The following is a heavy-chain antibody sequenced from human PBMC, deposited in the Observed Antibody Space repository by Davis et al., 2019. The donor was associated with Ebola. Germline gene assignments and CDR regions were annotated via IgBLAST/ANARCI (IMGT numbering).Heavy chain of an antibody. CDR1: GGSFSAYL. D-gene: IGHD3-3*01. V-gene: IGHV4-34*01. J-gene: IGHJ4*02. CDR3: ASTIFGVAIDRFDY. Sequence: MPSETLSLTCAVSGGSFSAYLWSWVRQSPGKGLEWIGHVTHSGDTDYNPSVKTRVTLSVDSSKNQFSLKIDSVTASDTAVYYCASTIFGVAIDRFDYWGQGHLVTVSS. CDR2: VTHSGDT.